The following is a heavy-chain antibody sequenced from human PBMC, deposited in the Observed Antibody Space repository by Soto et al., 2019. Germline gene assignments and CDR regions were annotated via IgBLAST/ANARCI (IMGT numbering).Heavy chain of an antibody. J-gene: IGHJ4*02. CDR2: VNPIVSMS. CDR1: GDTFNFYS. D-gene: IGHD3-10*01. Sequence: QVQLVQSGAEVKRPGSSVKVSYKASGDTFNFYSINWVRQAPGLGLEWMGRVNPIVSMSNYAQKFQGRVTMTADKSTSTAYIELSSLRSEDTAIYYCASSYGSGYRAFDYWGQGALVTFSS. CDR3: ASSYGSGYRAFDY. V-gene: IGHV1-69*02.